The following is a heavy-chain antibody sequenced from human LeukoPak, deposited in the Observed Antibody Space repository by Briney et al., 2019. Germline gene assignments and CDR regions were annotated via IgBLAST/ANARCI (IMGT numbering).Heavy chain of an antibody. Sequence: AVSLRLSCAASGFTFSSYWTHWVRQAPGKGLVWVSLINSDESITTYADSVKGRFTISRDNAKNTLYLQMNSLRPEDTAVYYCARDLGYSIDYWGQGTLVTVSS. CDR3: ARDLGYSIDY. V-gene: IGHV3-74*03. CDR2: INSDESIT. J-gene: IGHJ4*02. CDR1: GFTFSSYW. D-gene: IGHD5-18*01.